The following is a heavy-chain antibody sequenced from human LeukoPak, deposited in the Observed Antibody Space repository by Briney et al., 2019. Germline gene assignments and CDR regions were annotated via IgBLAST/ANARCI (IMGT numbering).Heavy chain of an antibody. CDR3: ARHRDYYDSSGNFDY. CDR1: GGSISSSSYY. Sequence: SETLSLTCTVSGGSISSSSYYWGWIRQPPGKGLEWIVSIYYSGSTYYNPSLKSRVTISVDTSKNQFSLKLSSVTAADTAVYYCARHRDYYDSSGNFDYWGQGTLVTVSS. D-gene: IGHD3-22*01. J-gene: IGHJ4*02. V-gene: IGHV4-39*01. CDR2: IYYSGST.